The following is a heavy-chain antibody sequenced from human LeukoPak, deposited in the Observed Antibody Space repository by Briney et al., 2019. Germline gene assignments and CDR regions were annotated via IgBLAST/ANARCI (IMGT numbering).Heavy chain of an antibody. CDR3: ARLLNYYDSSGYYQYYFDY. D-gene: IGHD3-22*01. CDR1: GYTFTSYY. CDR2: INPSDGSA. J-gene: IGHJ4*02. Sequence: ASVKVSCKASGYTFTSYYLHWVRQAPGQGIKRMGIINPSDGSASYAQKFQGRVTMDRDTSTRTVYMELSSLRSEDTAVYYCARLLNYYDSSGYYQYYFDYWGQGTLVTVSS. V-gene: IGHV1-46*01.